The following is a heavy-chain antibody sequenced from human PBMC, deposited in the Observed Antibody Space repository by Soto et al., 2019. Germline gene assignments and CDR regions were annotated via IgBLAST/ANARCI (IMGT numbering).Heavy chain of an antibody. V-gene: IGHV1-18*04. CDR1: GYTFTSYG. CDR3: ARDDFWSGYYTLVH. D-gene: IGHD3-3*01. J-gene: IGHJ4*02. Sequence: ASVKGSCKASGYTFTSYGISWVRQAPGQGLEWMGWISAYNGNTNYAQKLQGRVTMTTDTSTSTAYMELRSLRSDDTAVYYCARDDFWSGYYTLVHWGQGTLVTVSS. CDR2: ISAYNGNT.